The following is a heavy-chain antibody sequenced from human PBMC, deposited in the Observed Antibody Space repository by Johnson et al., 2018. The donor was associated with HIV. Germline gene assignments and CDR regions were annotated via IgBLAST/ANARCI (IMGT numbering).Heavy chain of an antibody. J-gene: IGHJ3*01. CDR3: ARPLLLWFGETYDAFDL. V-gene: IGHV3-20*04. D-gene: IGHD3-10*01. CDR2: INWNGGST. Sequence: VQLVESGGGLVQPGGSLRLSCAASGFTFNDYDMSWVRQAPGKGLEWVSGINWNGGSTGYVDSVKGRFTISRVNAKNSLYLQMNSLRAEDKALYYCARPLLLWFGETYDAFDLWGQGTMVTVSS. CDR1: GFTFNDYD.